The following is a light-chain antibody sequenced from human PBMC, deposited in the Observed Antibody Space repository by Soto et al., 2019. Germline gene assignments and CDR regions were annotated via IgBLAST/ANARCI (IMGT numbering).Light chain of an antibody. CDR1: TSDIGAYNY. Sequence: QSVLTQPPSASGSPGQSVTISCTGTTSDIGAYNYVSWYQQRPGKAPKLIIYEVTRRPSGVPDRIFGSKSYTTASLTVSGLQAEDEADYYCQSYDSSLSAYVFGAGTKLTVL. CDR3: QSYDSSLSAYV. V-gene: IGLV2-8*01. J-gene: IGLJ1*01. CDR2: EVT.